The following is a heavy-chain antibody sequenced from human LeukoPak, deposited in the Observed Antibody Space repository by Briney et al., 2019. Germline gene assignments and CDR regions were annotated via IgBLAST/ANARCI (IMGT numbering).Heavy chain of an antibody. CDR2: INHSGST. CDR3: ARDPGRWQQLGYFDY. CDR1: GGSFSGYY. J-gene: IGHJ4*02. Sequence: SETLSLTCAVYGGSFSGYYWSRIRQPPGKGLEWIGEINHSGSTNYNPSLKSRVTISVDTSKNQFSLKLSSVTAADTAVYYCARDPGRWQQLGYFDYWGQGTLVTVSS. D-gene: IGHD5-24*01. V-gene: IGHV4-34*01.